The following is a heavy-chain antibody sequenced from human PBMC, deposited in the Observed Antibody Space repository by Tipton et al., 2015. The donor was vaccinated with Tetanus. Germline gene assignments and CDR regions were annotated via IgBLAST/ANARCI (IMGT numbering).Heavy chain of an antibody. D-gene: IGHD5-12*01. CDR1: GGSISSYY. V-gene: IGHV4-4*07. Sequence: TLSLTCTVSGGSISSYYWSWIRQPAGKGLEWIGHIYTSGSTNYNPSLKSRVTISVDASKNQFSLKLSSVTAADTAVYYCARHVRGYSGYDFDYWGQGTLVTVSP. CDR2: IYTSGST. J-gene: IGHJ4*02. CDR3: ARHVRGYSGYDFDY.